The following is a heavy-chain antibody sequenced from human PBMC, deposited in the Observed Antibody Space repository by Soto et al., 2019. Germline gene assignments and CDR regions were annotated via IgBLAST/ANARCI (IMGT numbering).Heavy chain of an antibody. Sequence: EVQLVESGGGLVQPGGSLRLSCAASGFTFSNYNINWVRQAPGKGLEWVSFISNTGSTIYYADSVKGRFTISRDNAKNSLSLQMNSLGDEDTAVYYCAREERVYAPFHGFDPWGQGTLVTVSS. CDR1: GFTFSNYN. D-gene: IGHD2-8*01. J-gene: IGHJ5*02. V-gene: IGHV3-48*02. CDR2: ISNTGSTI. CDR3: AREERVYAPFHGFDP.